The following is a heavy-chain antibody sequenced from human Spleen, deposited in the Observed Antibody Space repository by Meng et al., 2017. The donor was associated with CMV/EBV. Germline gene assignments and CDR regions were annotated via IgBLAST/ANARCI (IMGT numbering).Heavy chain of an antibody. CDR3: VRDLSFYYDFWSGYYTDGTFDI. CDR2: IFKDGRT. J-gene: IGHJ3*02. Sequence: GGSLRLSCAASGFTVSSSYMTWVRQVPGKGLEWVSVIFKDGRTYYADSVQGRFTISRDNSKNTVYLQMNSLRPEDTAVYYCVRDLSFYYDFWSGYYTDGTFDIWGQGSAGHRLL. V-gene: IGHV3-66*02. CDR1: GFTVSSSY. D-gene: IGHD3-3*01.